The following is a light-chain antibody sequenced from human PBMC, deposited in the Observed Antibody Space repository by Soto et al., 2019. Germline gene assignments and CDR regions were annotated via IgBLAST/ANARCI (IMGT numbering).Light chain of an antibody. CDR1: QTLSSTY. J-gene: IGKJ5*01. CDR3: HQYGGSPT. Sequence: ETVLTQSPGTLSLSPGERATLSCRASQTLSSTYIAWYQQKPGQAPRLLIYGASTRATGIPDRFSGSGSGTDFTLTINRLEPEDFAVYYCHQYGGSPTFGQGTRLEIQ. V-gene: IGKV3-20*01. CDR2: GAS.